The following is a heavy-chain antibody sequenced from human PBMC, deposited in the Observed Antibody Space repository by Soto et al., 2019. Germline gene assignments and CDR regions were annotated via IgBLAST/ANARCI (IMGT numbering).Heavy chain of an antibody. J-gene: IGHJ3*02. Sequence: ASVKVSCKPSGGTFNNYGFSWVRQAPGQGLEWMGGIIPLFGTANNAQKFQGRVTITADESTSTAYMELSSLRSDDTAVYFCARDLDSGSESPGLGPFDIWGQGTMVTVSS. D-gene: IGHD3-10*01. CDR3: ARDLDSGSESPGLGPFDI. CDR1: GGTFNNYG. V-gene: IGHV1-69*13. CDR2: IIPLFGTA.